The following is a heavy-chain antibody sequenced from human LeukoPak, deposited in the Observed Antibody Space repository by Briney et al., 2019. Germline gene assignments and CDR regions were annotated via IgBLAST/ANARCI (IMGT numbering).Heavy chain of an antibody. CDR1: GFTFSDYW. V-gene: IGHV3-74*01. Sequence: GGSLRLSCAASGFTFSDYWMHWVRQAPGRGLVWVSIINTDTRGTYYADSVKGRFTISRDNAKNTLYLQMNSLRAEDTAVYYCARAGAYHFDNWGQGTLVTVSS. D-gene: IGHD3-16*01. J-gene: IGHJ4*02. CDR2: INTDTRGT. CDR3: ARAGAYHFDN.